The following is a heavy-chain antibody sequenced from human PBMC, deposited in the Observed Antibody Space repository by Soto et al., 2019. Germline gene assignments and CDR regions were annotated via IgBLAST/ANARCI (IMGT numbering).Heavy chain of an antibody. V-gene: IGHV3-21*01. Sequence: SWVRQAPGKGLEWASSIRSSSSYIYYGDSVKSRYTISRNSAKNSLCLQMNSLRAEDTALYYCARDPWGWWPLLFDYGGQGTLVPVPS. D-gene: IGHD2-15*01. CDR2: IRSSSSYI. J-gene: IGHJ4*02. CDR3: ARDPWGWWPLLFDY.